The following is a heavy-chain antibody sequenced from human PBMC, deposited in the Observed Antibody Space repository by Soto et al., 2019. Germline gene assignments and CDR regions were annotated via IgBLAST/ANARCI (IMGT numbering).Heavy chain of an antibody. Sequence: QVQLQESGPGLVKPSGTLSLTCAVSGGSFTSNNWWTWVRPPPGQGREWIGEIYRTGSTNYNPSLKSRVTISLDKSENQFSLKVTSLTAADTAVYYCASRDPGTSVDYWVQGTLVTVSS. D-gene: IGHD1-7*01. CDR1: GGSFTSNNW. J-gene: IGHJ4*02. CDR3: ASRDPGTSVDY. V-gene: IGHV4-4*02. CDR2: IYRTGST.